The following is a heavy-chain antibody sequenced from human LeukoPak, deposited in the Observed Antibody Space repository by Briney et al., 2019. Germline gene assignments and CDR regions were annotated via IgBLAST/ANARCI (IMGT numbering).Heavy chain of an antibody. D-gene: IGHD6-19*01. V-gene: IGHV4-34*01. CDR3: ARGSRAVADNFDY. J-gene: IGHJ4*02. CDR2: INHSGST. Sequence: PSETLSLTCAVYGGSFSGYYWSWIRQPPGKGLEWIGEINHSGSTNYNPSLKSRVTISVDTSRNQFSLKLSSVTAADTAVYYCARGSRAVADNFDYWGQGTLVTVSS. CDR1: GGSFSGYY.